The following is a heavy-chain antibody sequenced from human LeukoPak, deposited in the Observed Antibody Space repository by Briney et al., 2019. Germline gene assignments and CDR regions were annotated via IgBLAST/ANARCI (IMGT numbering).Heavy chain of an antibody. V-gene: IGHV3-66*01. CDR3: ARKSDSLMLRGGDC. D-gene: IGHD3-10*01. CDR1: EFSVSSNY. J-gene: IGHJ4*02. CDR2: IYSGGTT. Sequence: GSLRLSCAASEFSVSSNYMTWVRQAPGKGLECVSIIYSGGTTYYADSVRGRFTISRDNSKNTLYLQMDRLRVEDAAVYYCARKSDSLMLRGGDCWGQGTLVTVSS.